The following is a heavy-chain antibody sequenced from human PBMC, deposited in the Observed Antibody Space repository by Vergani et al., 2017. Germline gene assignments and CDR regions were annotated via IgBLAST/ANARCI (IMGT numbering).Heavy chain of an antibody. Sequence: QVQLVETGGGVVQPGGSLRLYCATSGFSFNTYGAHWVRQAPGKGLEWVAFIGYDGRIKYNVDSVKGRFTISRDTSKKTLSLQMRCLRAYDTAVYYCAKDGRENSDYGYFDYWVQGTLVTVSS. CDR1: GFSFNTYG. CDR3: AKDGRENSDYGYFDY. D-gene: IGHD4-17*01. CDR2: IGYDGRIK. V-gene: IGHV3-30*02. J-gene: IGHJ4*02.